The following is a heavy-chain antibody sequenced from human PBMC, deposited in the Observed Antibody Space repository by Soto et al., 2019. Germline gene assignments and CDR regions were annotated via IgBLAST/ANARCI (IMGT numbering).Heavy chain of an antibody. CDR1: GDTFSRLT. CDR2: VVPFFGSP. V-gene: IGHV1-69*13. CDR3: AREDDTTGSYSWFDP. Sequence: SVKVSCKASGDTFSRLTINWVRQAPGQGLEWLGGVVPFFGSPTYSQKFQGRLTITADASTSTFYMELTRLTSEDTALYYCAREDDTTGSYSWFDPWGQGTLVTVSS. D-gene: IGHD6-19*01. J-gene: IGHJ5*02.